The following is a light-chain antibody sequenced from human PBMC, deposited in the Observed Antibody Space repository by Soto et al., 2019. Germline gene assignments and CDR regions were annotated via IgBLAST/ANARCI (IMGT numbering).Light chain of an antibody. CDR3: CSYAGSSTFV. V-gene: IGLV2-23*03. CDR2: DGF. Sequence: QSALTQPASVCGSRGKSITFSCAGSSSDVGSYDLVSWYQQHPGKAPKLIIYDGFKRPSGVSDRFSGSKSGYTASLTISGLQADDEADYYCCSYAGSSTFVFGTGTKLTVL. J-gene: IGLJ1*01. CDR1: SSDVGSYDL.